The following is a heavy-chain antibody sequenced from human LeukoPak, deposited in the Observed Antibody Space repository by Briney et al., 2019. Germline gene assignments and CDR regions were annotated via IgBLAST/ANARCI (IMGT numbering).Heavy chain of an antibody. D-gene: IGHD2-2*01. CDR1: GGSISSYY. CDR3: ARDIVVVPAYNWFDP. J-gene: IGHJ5*02. V-gene: IGHV4-4*07. CDR2: IYTSGST. Sequence: PSETLSLTCTVSGGSISSYYWSWIRQPAGKGLEWIGRIYTSGSTNYNPSLKSRVTISVDTSKNQFSLKLSSVTAADTAVYYRARDIVVVPAYNWFDPWGQGTLVTVSS.